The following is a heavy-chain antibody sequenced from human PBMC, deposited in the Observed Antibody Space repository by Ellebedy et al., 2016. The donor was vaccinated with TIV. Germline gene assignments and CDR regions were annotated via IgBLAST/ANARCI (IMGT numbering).Heavy chain of an antibody. CDR2: INHSGAI. D-gene: IGHD2-21*01. J-gene: IGHJ4*02. CDR3: ARGEGRGSVVERRNRYFDS. CDR1: GGSFTNYY. V-gene: IGHV4-34*01. Sequence: MPSETLSLTCAVYGGSFTNYYWNWIRQSPGKGLEWIGEINHSGAINFNPSLTSRLTMSVDPSKNQFSVKMTSLTAADTAVYYCARGEGRGSVVERRNRYFDSWGQGALVTVSS.